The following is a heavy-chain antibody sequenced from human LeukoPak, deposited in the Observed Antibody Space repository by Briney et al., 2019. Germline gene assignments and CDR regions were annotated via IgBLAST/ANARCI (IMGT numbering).Heavy chain of an antibody. CDR3: TRQVITAGGFDY. CDR2: IRSKANSYAT. CDR1: GFTFSGSA. D-gene: IGHD3-22*01. J-gene: IGHJ4*02. V-gene: IGHV3-73*01. Sequence: PGGSLRLSCAASGFTFSGSAMHSVRQASGKGLEWVGRIRSKANSYATAYAASVKGRFTISRDDSKNTAYLQMNSLKTEDTAVYYCTRQVITAGGFDYWGQGTLVTVSS.